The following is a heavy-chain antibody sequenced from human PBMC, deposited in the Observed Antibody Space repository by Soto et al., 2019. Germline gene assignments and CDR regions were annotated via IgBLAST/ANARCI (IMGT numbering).Heavy chain of an antibody. CDR1: GGTFSSYA. CDR3: ARDPDEGYVWGNHRQGGHYYKFGMNV. Sequence: ASVKVSCKASGGTFSSYAISWVRQAPGQGLEWMGGIIPIFGTANYAQKFQGRVTITADESTSTAYMELNSLRAEDTAVYYCARDPDEGYVWGNHRQGGHYYKFGMNVWGQGTTVTVSS. J-gene: IGHJ6*02. V-gene: IGHV1-69*13. D-gene: IGHD3-16*02. CDR2: IIPIFGTA.